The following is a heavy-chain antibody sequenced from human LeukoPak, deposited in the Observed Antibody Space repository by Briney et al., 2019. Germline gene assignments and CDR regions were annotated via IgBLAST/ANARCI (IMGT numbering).Heavy chain of an antibody. D-gene: IGHD3-9*01. Sequence: NPSETLSFTCAVYGGSLSGYFWSWIRQPPGKGLEWIGEIHHTGATNYKPSLKSRVSISLDMSKNQLSLEMRSVTAADTAVYYCARGRLDYYYMDVWGRGTTVTVSS. V-gene: IGHV4-34*01. J-gene: IGHJ6*03. CDR2: IHHTGAT. CDR1: GGSLSGYF. CDR3: ARGRLDYYYMDV.